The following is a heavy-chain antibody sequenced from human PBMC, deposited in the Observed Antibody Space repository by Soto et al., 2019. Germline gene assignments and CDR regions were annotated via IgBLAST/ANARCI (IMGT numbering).Heavy chain of an antibody. V-gene: IGHV4-61*01. CDR1: GGSVSSGSYY. D-gene: IGHD5-18*01. Sequence: SETLSLTCTVSGGSVSSGSYYWSWIRQPPGKGLEWIGYIYYSGSTNYNPSLKSRVTTSVDTSKNQFSLKLSSVTAADTAVYYCARGVPYSYGYVSWFDPWGQGTLVTVSS. J-gene: IGHJ5*02. CDR2: IYYSGST. CDR3: ARGVPYSYGYVSWFDP.